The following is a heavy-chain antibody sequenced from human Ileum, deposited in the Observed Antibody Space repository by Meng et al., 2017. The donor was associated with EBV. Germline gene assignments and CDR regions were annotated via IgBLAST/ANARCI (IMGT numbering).Heavy chain of an antibody. CDR1: GDSIISTDTW. Sequence: QRQLREAAPGLVKPSGTLALTCGVSGDSIISTDTWWSWVRQPPGKGLEWIGEIFHAGNTNYNPSLKSQVTMSVDTSNDQFSLNLSSVTAADSAVYYCARGSHYTWDVWGQGTLVTVSS. D-gene: IGHD3-16*01. J-gene: IGHJ4*02. CDR2: IFHAGNT. CDR3: ARGSHYTWDV. V-gene: IGHV4-4*02.